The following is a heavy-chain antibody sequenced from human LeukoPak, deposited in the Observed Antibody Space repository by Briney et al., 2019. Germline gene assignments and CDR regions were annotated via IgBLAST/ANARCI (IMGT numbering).Heavy chain of an antibody. J-gene: IGHJ4*02. Sequence: GGSLRLSCAASGFSFSTYAMSWVRQAPGQGLEWVSILSDSGSSTYYADSVKGRFTISRDNSKNTVYLQMNGLGADDTAVYYCAKSHSFGYRGYSDYWGQGSLVTVSS. CDR1: GFSFSTYA. CDR2: LSDSGSST. V-gene: IGHV3-23*01. D-gene: IGHD5-18*01. CDR3: AKSHSFGYRGYSDY.